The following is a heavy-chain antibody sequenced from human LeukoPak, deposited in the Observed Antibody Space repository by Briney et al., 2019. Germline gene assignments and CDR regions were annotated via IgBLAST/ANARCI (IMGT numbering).Heavy chain of an antibody. CDR1: GITFSRFW. Sequence: SGGSLRLSCAASGITFSRFWMSWVRQAPGKGLQWVANINEDGSEKHYVDSVKGRFTISRDNAENSLYLQMNSLRAEDTAVYHCTRDLGYSVPFDDLDVWGQGTTVTVSS. CDR2: INEDGSEK. J-gene: IGHJ6*02. D-gene: IGHD4-11*01. CDR3: TRDLGYSVPFDDLDV. V-gene: IGHV3-7*03.